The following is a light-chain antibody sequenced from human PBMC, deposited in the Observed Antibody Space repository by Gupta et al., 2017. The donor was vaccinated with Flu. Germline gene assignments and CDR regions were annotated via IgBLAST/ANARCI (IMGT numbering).Light chain of an antibody. CDR3: QVWDSSSDHVV. V-gene: IGLV3-21*02. CDR2: DDS. CDR1: NIGSKS. Sequence: SYVLTQPPSASVAPVQTARLPCGGNNIGSKSVHWYQQKPGQAPVLVVYDDSHRPSGVPERFSGSNSGNTATLTISGVEAGDEADYYCQVWDSSSDHVVFGGGTKLTVL. J-gene: IGLJ2*01.